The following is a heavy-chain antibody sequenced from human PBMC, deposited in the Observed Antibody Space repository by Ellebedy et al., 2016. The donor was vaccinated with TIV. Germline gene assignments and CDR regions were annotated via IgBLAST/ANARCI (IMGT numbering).Heavy chain of an antibody. J-gene: IGHJ4*02. Sequence: GESLKISCAASGFTFSSYGMHWVRQAPGKGLEWVAIIWYDGNNKQYADSVKGRFTISRDTSKDTLYLEMNSLRAEDTAVYYCVVFGLDYWGQGALVTVSS. V-gene: IGHV3-33*01. CDR2: IWYDGNNK. CDR1: GFTFSSYG. D-gene: IGHD3-10*01. CDR3: VVFGLDY.